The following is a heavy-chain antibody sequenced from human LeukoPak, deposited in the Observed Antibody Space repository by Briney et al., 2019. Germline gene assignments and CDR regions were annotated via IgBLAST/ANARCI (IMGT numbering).Heavy chain of an antibody. D-gene: IGHD3-9*01. Sequence: SETLSLTCTVSGGSISSGSYYWTWFRQPAGKGLEWIGRIYSSGSTNYNPSLNTRLTISSDTSKNQFSLKVTSVTAADTAVYYCARLKYYDILTAYYPIFDSWGQGTLVTVSS. V-gene: IGHV4-61*02. CDR2: IYSSGST. CDR1: GGSISSGSYY. J-gene: IGHJ4*02. CDR3: ARLKYYDILTAYYPIFDS.